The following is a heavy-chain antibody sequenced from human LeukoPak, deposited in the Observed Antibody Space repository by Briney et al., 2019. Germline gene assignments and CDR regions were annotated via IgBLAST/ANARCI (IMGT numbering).Heavy chain of an antibody. J-gene: IGHJ4*02. V-gene: IGHV3-21*01. CDR1: GFTFSSYS. CDR3: ARGLVQTTMSYSVDY. CDR2: ISSSSSYI. Sequence: PGGSLRLSCAASGFTFSSYSMNWVRQAPGKGLEWVSSISSSSSYIYYADSVKGRFTISRDNAKNSLYLQMNSLRAGDTAVYYCARGLVQTTMSYSVDYWGQGALVTVSS. D-gene: IGHD1-1*01.